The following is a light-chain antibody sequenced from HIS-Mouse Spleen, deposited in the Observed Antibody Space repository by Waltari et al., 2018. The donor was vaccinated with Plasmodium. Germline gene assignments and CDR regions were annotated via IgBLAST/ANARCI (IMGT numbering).Light chain of an antibody. Sequence: QSALTQPASVSGSPGQSLTISCTGTSSDVGGYNYVSWYQQHPGKAPKLMIYDVSNRPSGVSKRFSGSKSGNTASLTISGLQAEDEADYYCSSYTSSSTLYVVFGGGTKLTVL. CDR1: SSDVGGYNY. CDR3: SSYTSSSTLYVV. J-gene: IGLJ2*01. CDR2: DVS. V-gene: IGLV2-14*03.